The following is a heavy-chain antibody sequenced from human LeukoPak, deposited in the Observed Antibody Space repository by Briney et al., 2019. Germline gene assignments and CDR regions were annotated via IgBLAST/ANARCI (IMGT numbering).Heavy chain of an antibody. D-gene: IGHD3-10*01. CDR2: ISSSSSYI. V-gene: IGHV3-21*01. CDR1: GFTFSSYS. J-gene: IGHJ5*02. CDR3: ARGGTMVRGVISLNWFDP. Sequence: GGSLRPSCAASGFTFSSYSMNWVRQAPGKGLEWVSSISSSSSYIYYADSVKGRFTISRDNAKNSLYLQMNSLRAEDTAVYYCARGGTMVRGVISLNWFDPWGQGTLVTVSS.